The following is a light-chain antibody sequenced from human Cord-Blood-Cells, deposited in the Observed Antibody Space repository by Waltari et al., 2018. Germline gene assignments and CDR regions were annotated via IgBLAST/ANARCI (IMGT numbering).Light chain of an antibody. CDR3: QQSYSTLPIT. J-gene: IGKJ3*01. V-gene: IGKV1-39*01. CDR2: AAS. Sequence: DIQVTQSPSSLSASVGDRVTITCRASQSISSYLTWYQQKPGKAAKLLLYAASSLQSGVPSRFSGSGSGTDFTLTISSLQPEDFATYYCQQSYSTLPITFGPGTKVDIK. CDR1: QSISSY.